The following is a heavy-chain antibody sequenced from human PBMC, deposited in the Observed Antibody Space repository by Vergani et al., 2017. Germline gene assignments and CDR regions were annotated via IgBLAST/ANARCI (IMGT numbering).Heavy chain of an antibody. CDR1: GGTFSSYA. CDR3: AKDMLAARGVSIYYYYYGMDV. Sequence: QVQLVQSGAEVKKPGSSVKVSCKASGGTFSSYAISWVRQAPGQGLEWMGGIIPIFGTANYAQKFQGRVTITADESTSTAYMELSSLRSEDTALYYCAKDMLAARGVSIYYYYYGMDVWGQGTLVTVSS. D-gene: IGHD6-6*01. J-gene: IGHJ6*02. V-gene: IGHV1-69*01. CDR2: IIPIFGTA.